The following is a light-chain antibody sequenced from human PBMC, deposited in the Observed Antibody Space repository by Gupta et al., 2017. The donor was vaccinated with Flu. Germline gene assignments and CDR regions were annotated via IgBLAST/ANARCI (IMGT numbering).Light chain of an antibody. J-gene: IGKJ1*01. Sequence: DIQMTQSPSSLSASVGDRVTITCRASQGISYYLAWYQQKPGKVPKLLIYAASNLQSGVPSRFSGSGSGTDSTLTITSLQPEDVATYYCQKYDSAPWTFGQGTKV. CDR2: AAS. CDR1: QGISYY. V-gene: IGKV1-27*01. CDR3: QKYDSAPWT.